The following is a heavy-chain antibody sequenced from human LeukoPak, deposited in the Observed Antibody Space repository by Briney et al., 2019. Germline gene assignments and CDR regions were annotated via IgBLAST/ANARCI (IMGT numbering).Heavy chain of an antibody. Sequence: GGSLRLSCAASGFTFSSYGMHWVRQAPGKGLEWVAVIWYDGSNKYYADSVKGRFTISRDNSKNTLYLQMNSLRGEDTAVYYCARDPSVSYSASWGQGALWTVSS. CDR2: IWYDGSNK. J-gene: IGHJ4*03. CDR3: ARDPSVSYSAS. V-gene: IGHV3-33*01. CDR1: GFTFSSYG.